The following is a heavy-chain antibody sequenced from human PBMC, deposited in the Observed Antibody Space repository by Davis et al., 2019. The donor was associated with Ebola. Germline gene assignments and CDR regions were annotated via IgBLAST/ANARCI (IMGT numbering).Heavy chain of an antibody. CDR1: GFTVPSNF. CDR3: ARDDWYDSCGLE. D-gene: IGHD3-22*01. V-gene: IGHV3-66*01. Sequence: GGSLRLSCAASGFTVPSNFMTWVRQAPRKALEWVAVLYSAGSTFYSDSVKYRFTVSRDTSKNILYLTMNYLKAEDTAVYYCARDDWYDSCGLERGQGTLVTVSS. J-gene: IGHJ4*02. CDR2: LYSAGST.